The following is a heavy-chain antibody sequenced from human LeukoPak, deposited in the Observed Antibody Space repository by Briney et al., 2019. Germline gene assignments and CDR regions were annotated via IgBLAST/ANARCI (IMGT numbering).Heavy chain of an antibody. J-gene: IGHJ6*03. Sequence: ASVTVSCKASGYTFTSYYMHWVRQAPGQGLEWMGIINPSGGSTSYAQKFQGRVTMTRDTSTGTVYMELSSLRSEDTAVYYCARSSGRSPNRDYMDVWGKGTTVTISS. CDR3: ARSSGRSPNRDYMDV. CDR1: GYTFTSYY. V-gene: IGHV1-46*01. CDR2: INPSGGST. D-gene: IGHD1-14*01.